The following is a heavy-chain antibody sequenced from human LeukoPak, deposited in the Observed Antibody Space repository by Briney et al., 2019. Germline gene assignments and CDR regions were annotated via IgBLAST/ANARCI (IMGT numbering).Heavy chain of an antibody. CDR1: GGSVSSGSYY. D-gene: IGHD5-12*01. CDR3: ARDQVVATIYSDYYYYMDV. Sequence: SETLSLTCTVSGGSVSSGSYYWSWIRQPPGKGLEWIGYIYYSGSTNYNPSLKSRDTISVDTSKNQFSLKLSSVTAADTAVYYCARDQVVATIYSDYYYYMDVWGKGTTVTVSS. V-gene: IGHV4-61*01. CDR2: IYYSGST. J-gene: IGHJ6*03.